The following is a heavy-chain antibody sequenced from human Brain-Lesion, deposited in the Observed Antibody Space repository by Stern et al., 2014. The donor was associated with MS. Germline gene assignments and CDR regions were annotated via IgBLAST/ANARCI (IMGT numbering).Heavy chain of an antibody. V-gene: IGHV2-26*01. CDR1: GFSLSNAAMG. CDR3: AHLSPAAGIFDF. D-gene: IGHD6-13*01. J-gene: IGHJ4*02. Sequence: QVTLKESGPVLVKPTETLTLTCSVSGFSLSNAAMGVSWIRQPPGKALECLAPIFSNGETAYSTSLKSRLTITKDTSRSQVVLTMTNMDPVDTATYFCAHLSPAAGIFDFWGQGTLVTVSS. CDR2: IFSNGET.